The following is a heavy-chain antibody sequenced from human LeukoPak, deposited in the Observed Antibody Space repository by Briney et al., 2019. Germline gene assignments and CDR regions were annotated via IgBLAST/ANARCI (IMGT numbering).Heavy chain of an antibody. V-gene: IGHV1-46*01. CDR2: IDPTSGKT. Sequence: ASVKVSCKASGYTFTTYYIHWVRQAPGQGLEWMGVIDPTSGKTNYAQKFQGRVTMNRDMSTSTIYLELTSLRSDDTAFYYCARSRYALLPDYWGQGTLVTVSS. CDR1: GYTFTTYY. J-gene: IGHJ4*02. CDR3: ARSRYALLPDY. D-gene: IGHD3-22*01.